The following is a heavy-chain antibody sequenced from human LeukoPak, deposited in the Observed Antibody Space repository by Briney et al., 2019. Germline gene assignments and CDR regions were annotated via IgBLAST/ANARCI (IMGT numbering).Heavy chain of an antibody. CDR2: IYYSGST. Sequence: SETLSLTCTVSGGSISSGDHYWSWIRQPPGKGLEWIGYIYYSGSTYYNPSLKSRVTISVDTSKNQFSLKLSSVTAADTAVYYCVYSSGYYYYFDYWGQGTLVTVSS. CDR3: VYSSGYYYYFDY. J-gene: IGHJ4*02. CDR1: GGSISSGDHY. V-gene: IGHV4-30-4*01. D-gene: IGHD3-22*01.